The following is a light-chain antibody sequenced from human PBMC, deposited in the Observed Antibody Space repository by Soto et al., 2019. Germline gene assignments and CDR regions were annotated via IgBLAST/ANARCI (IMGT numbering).Light chain of an antibody. CDR2: DAS. Sequence: EIVLTQSPATLSLSPGERATLSCRASQSVSSCLAWYHQKPGQAPRLLIYDASTRATGIPARFSGSGSGTDFTLIISRLESEDFAVYYCQQRSSSPLTFGGGTKVEIK. J-gene: IGKJ4*01. V-gene: IGKV3-11*01. CDR1: QSVSSC. CDR3: QQRSSSPLT.